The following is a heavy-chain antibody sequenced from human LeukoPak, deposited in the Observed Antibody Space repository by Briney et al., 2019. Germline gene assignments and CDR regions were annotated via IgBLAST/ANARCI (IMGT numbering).Heavy chain of an antibody. V-gene: IGHV4-30-2*02. CDR2: IYHSGST. CDR3: ASAYSSTEVDY. CDR1: GGSISSGGYS. D-gene: IGHD6-13*01. J-gene: IGHJ4*02. Sequence: SQTLSLTCAVSGGSISSGGYSWSWIRQPPGKGLECIGYIYHSGSTYYNPSLKSRVTISVDTSKNQFSLRLSSVTAADTAVYYCASAYSSTEVDYWGQGTLVTVSS.